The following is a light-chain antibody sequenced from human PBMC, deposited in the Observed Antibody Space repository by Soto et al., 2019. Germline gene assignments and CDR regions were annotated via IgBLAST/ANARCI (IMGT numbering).Light chain of an antibody. V-gene: IGLV2-14*01. CDR1: SSDVGGYNY. Sequence: QSVLTHPAPVSGSPGQSITISCTGTSSDVGGYNYVSWYQQHPVKAPKLMIYDVTNRPSGVSDRFSGSKSGNTASLTISGLQAEDEADYYCSSYTSSSTPYVFGTGTKVTVL. CDR3: SSYTSSSTPYV. CDR2: DVT. J-gene: IGLJ1*01.